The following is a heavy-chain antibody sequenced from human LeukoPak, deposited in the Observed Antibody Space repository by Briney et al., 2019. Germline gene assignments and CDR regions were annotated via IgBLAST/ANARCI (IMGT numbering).Heavy chain of an antibody. CDR2: IYSSGST. D-gene: IGHD3-9*01. V-gene: IGHV4-61*02. Sequence: SETLSLTCTVSGDSLSSSTYYWSWIRQPAGMGPEWIGRIYSSGSTNYNPSLKSRVIVSVDTSKNQFSLKLSSVTAADTAVYYCARDRDWLYYFDYWSQGTLVTVSS. J-gene: IGHJ4*02. CDR3: ARDRDWLYYFDY. CDR1: GDSLSSSTYY.